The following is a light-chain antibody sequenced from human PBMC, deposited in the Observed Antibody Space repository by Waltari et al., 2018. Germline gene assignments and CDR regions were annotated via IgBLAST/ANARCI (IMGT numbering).Light chain of an antibody. V-gene: IGLV4-69*01. CDR2: VNRDGSH. Sequence: QLVLTQSPSASASLGASVKPPCTLSSGHSSHIITWHQQQPEKGPRYLMKVNRDGSHSKGDEMPDRFSGSSSGAERYLTISSLQSEDEADYYCQTGGHGTWVFGGGTKLTVL. CDR1: SGHSSHI. CDR3: QTGGHGTWV. J-gene: IGLJ3*02.